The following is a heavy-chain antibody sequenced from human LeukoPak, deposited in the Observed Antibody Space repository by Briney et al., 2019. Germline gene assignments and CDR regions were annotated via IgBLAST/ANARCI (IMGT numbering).Heavy chain of an antibody. CDR2: ISAYNGNT. V-gene: IGHV1-18*04. J-gene: IGHJ4*02. CDR1: GYTFTSYG. Sequence: ASVTVSCTASGYTFTSYGISWVRQAPGQGLEWMGWISAYNGNTNYAQKLQGRVTMTTDTSTSTAYMELRSLRSDDTAVYYCARAGGGWFGEYLGYWGQGTLVTVSS. CDR3: ARAGGGWFGEYLGY. D-gene: IGHD3-10*01.